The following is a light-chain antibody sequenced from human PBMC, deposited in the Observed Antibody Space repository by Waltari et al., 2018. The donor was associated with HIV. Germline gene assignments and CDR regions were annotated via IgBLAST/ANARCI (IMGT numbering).Light chain of an antibody. CDR2: KDN. J-gene: IGLJ2*01. Sequence: SYELTQAPSVSVSPGQTAKITCSGDALSRHFVFWYQQKSGQAPRMMIFKDNERPSGIPARFSASSSGSTSTLTISGVQAEDEADYYCQSGHNSDSIFAGGTKLTVL. CDR3: QSGHNSDSI. CDR1: ALSRHF. V-gene: IGLV3-25*03.